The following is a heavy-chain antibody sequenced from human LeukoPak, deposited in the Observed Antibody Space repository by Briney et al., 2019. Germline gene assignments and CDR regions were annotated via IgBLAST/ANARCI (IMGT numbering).Heavy chain of an antibody. CDR2: ISGSGGST. J-gene: IGHJ4*02. CDR1: GFTFSSYG. CDR3: AKDLAAYYYDSSGYYLALDY. Sequence: GGTLRLSCAASGFTFSSYGMSWVRQAPGKGLEWVSAISGSGGSTYYADSVKGRFTISRDNSKNTLYLQMNSLRAEDTAVYYCAKDLAAYYYDSSGYYLALDYWGQGTLVTVSS. D-gene: IGHD3-22*01. V-gene: IGHV3-23*01.